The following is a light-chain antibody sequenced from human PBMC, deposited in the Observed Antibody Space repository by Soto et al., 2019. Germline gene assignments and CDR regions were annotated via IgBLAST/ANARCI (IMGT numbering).Light chain of an antibody. CDR1: SSNIGGNS. J-gene: IGLJ1*01. Sequence: QSVMTQPPSVSAAPGQKVTISCSGSSSNIGGNSVSWYQQLPGTAPQHLIYDDNKRPSGIPDRFSGSKSGTSATLGITGFQTGDEADYYCGSWDSSLSAYVFGTGTKLTVL. CDR2: DDN. CDR3: GSWDSSLSAYV. V-gene: IGLV1-51*01.